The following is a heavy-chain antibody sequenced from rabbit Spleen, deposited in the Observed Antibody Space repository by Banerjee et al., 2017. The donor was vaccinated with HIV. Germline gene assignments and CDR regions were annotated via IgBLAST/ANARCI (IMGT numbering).Heavy chain of an antibody. CDR2: INIITGKT. V-gene: IGHV1S45*01. J-gene: IGHJ3*01. CDR1: GFSFSEKEV. CDR3: ARDLPEIIGWNFGF. Sequence: QEQLVESGGGLVKPEGSLTLTCKASGFSFSEKEVMCWVRQAPGKGLEWVGCINIITGKTVYATWAKGRFTISRASSTTVFLQMTRLTAADTATYFCARDLPEIIGWNFGFWGPGTLVTVS. D-gene: IGHD1-1*01.